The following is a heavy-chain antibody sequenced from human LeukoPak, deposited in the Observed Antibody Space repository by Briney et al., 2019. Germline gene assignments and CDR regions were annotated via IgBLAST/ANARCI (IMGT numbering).Heavy chain of an antibody. CDR1: GFTFSSYA. CDR3: ARDMGVTVLYYGMDV. CDR2: INWNGGRT. Sequence: GGSLRLSCAASGFTFSSYAMSWVRQAPGKGLEWVSGINWNGGRTSYANSVKGRFTISRDSAKTSLYLQMNSLRAEDTALYYCARDMGVTVLYYGMDVWGQGTTVTVSS. V-gene: IGHV3-20*04. J-gene: IGHJ6*01. D-gene: IGHD3-16*01.